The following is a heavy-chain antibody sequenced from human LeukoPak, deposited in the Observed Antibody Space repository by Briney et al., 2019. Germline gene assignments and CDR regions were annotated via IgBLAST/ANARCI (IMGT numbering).Heavy chain of an antibody. J-gene: IGHJ4*02. V-gene: IGHV1-18*01. CDR2: ISAYNGNT. D-gene: IGHD3-16*01. CDR1: GYTFTSYG. Sequence: ASVKVSCKASGYTFTSYGISWMRQAPGQGLEWVGWISAYNGNTNYAQKLQGRVTMTTDTSTSTAYMELRSLRSDDTAVYYCARSSALGVSFDYWGQGTLVTVSS. CDR3: ARSSALGVSFDY.